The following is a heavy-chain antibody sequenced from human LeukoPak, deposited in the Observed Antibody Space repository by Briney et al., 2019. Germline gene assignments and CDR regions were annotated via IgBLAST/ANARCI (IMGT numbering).Heavy chain of an antibody. V-gene: IGHV4-61*01. Sequence: SETLSLTCTVSGGSVSSGRHFWTWIRQPPGKGLEWIGYIYNSGSTSYNPSLKSRVTISVDTSKNQSSLKLSSVTAADTAVYYCASDRTPVGATGLDYWGQGTLVTVSS. J-gene: IGHJ4*02. CDR3: ASDRTPVGATGLDY. D-gene: IGHD1-26*01. CDR2: IYNSGST. CDR1: GGSVSSGRHF.